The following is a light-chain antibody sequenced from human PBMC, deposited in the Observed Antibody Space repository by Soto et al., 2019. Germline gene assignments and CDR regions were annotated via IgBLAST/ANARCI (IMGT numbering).Light chain of an antibody. Sequence: EIVMTQSPATLSVSPGEGATLSCRASQNVGIDLAWFQQKPGQAPRLLIYGTSIRATGIPARFSASGSGTEFTLTINSLQSEDFAVYYCQQCNDWPLTFGGGTKVEIK. CDR1: QNVGID. V-gene: IGKV3-15*01. J-gene: IGKJ4*01. CDR3: QQCNDWPLT. CDR2: GTS.